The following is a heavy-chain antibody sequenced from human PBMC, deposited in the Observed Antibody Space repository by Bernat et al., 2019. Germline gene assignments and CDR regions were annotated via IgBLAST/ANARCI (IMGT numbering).Heavy chain of an antibody. CDR2: INHSGST. D-gene: IGHD6-19*01. J-gene: IGHJ5*02. CDR3: ARRSSGWYRGWFDP. V-gene: IGHV4-34*01. CDR1: GGSFSGYY. Sequence: QVQLQQWGAGLLKPSETLSLTCAVYGGSFSGYYWSWIRQPPGKVLEWIGEINHSGSTNYNPSLKSRVTISVDTSKNQFSLKLSSVTAADTAVYYCARRSSGWYRGWFDPWGQGTLVTVSS.